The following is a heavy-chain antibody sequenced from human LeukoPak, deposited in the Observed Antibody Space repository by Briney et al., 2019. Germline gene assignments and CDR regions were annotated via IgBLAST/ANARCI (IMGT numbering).Heavy chain of an antibody. Sequence: GSLRLSCAASGFTFSSYGMSWVRQAPGKGLEWIGYIYYSGSTNYNPSLKSRVTISVDTSKNQFSLKLSSVTAADTAVYYCARAKEVLRYFDWLRRSYYFDYWGQGTLVTVSS. CDR1: GFTFSSYG. J-gene: IGHJ4*02. V-gene: IGHV4-59*01. CDR3: ARAKEVLRYFDWLRRSYYFDY. CDR2: IYYSGST. D-gene: IGHD3-9*01.